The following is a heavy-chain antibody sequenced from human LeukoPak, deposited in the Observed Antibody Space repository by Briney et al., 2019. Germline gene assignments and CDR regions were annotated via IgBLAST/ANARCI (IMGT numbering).Heavy chain of an antibody. V-gene: IGHV1-69*13. CDR2: IIPIFGTA. J-gene: IGHJ6*02. CDR3: ARDLRPYYYYYGMDV. D-gene: IGHD3-16*01. CDR1: GGTFSSYA. Sequence: SVKVSCKASGGTFSSYAISWVRQAPGQGLEWMGGIIPIFGTANYAQKFQGRVTITADESTSTAYMELSSLRSEDTAVYYCARDLRPYYYYYGMDVWGQGTTVTVSS.